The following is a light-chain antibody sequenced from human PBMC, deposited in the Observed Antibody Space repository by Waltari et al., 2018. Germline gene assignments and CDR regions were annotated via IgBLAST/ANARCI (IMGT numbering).Light chain of an antibody. CDR3: CSYAGSSTLV. Sequence: QSALTQPASVSGSPGQSITISCTGTSSDVGGYNLVSWYQPNPGKAPKLMIYEGSKRPAGGANRFPGSKSGNTASLTISGLQAEDEADYYCCSYAGSSTLVFGGGTKLTVL. CDR1: SSDVGGYNL. V-gene: IGLV2-23*01. J-gene: IGLJ2*01. CDR2: EGS.